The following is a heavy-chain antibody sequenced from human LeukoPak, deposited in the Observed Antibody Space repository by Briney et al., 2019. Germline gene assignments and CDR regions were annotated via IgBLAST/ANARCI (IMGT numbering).Heavy chain of an antibody. V-gene: IGHV4-39*01. D-gene: IGHD6-19*01. Sequence: SETLSLTCTVSGGSISSSSYYWGWIRQPPGKGLEWIGSIYYSGSTYYNPTLKSRVTISVDTSKNQFSLKLSSVTAADTAVYFCARGPLSGYMDVWGKGTTVTVSS. J-gene: IGHJ6*03. CDR2: IYYSGST. CDR1: GGSISSSSYY. CDR3: ARGPLSGYMDV.